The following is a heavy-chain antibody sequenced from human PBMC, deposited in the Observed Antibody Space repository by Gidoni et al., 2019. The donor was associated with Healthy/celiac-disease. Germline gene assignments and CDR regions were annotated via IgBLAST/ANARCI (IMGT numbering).Heavy chain of an antibody. CDR2: IYYSGST. J-gene: IGHJ6*03. D-gene: IGHD3-3*01. CDR1: GGSISSSY. Sequence: QVQLQESGPGLVKPSETLSLTCTVSGGSISSSYWSWIRQPPGKGLEWIGYIYYSGSTNYNPSLKSRVTISVDTSKNQFSLKLSSVTAADTAVYYCARGPSYDFWSGTYYYMDVWGKGTTVTVSS. V-gene: IGHV4-59*01. CDR3: ARGPSYDFWSGTYYYMDV.